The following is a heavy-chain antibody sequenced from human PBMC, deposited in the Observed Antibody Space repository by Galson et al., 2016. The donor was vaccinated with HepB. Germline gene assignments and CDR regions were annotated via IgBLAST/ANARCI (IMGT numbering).Heavy chain of an antibody. CDR2: IRPKRYGGTI. CDR3: SRIERAAESVSYYYMAV. CDR1: GFTFGDYH. V-gene: IGHV3-49*03. J-gene: IGHJ6*03. D-gene: IGHD6-13*01. Sequence: SLRLSCAASGFTFGDYHIIWFRQAPGKGLEWVSFIRPKRYGGTIEYAASVKDRFTISRDDSKSIAYLQMNSLTIEDTAVYYCSRIERAAESVSYYYMAVWGKGAPVTVSS.